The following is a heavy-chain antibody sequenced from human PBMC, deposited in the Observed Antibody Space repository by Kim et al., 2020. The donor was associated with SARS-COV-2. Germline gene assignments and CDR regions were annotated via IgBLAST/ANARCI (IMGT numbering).Heavy chain of an antibody. V-gene: IGHV3-21*06. CDR2: ISSTSSSI. Sequence: GGSLRLSCAASGFTFSNYSLNWVRQAPGKGLEWVSSISSTSSSIFYADSVRDRFTISRDNAKNTLSLQMNSLRGDDTAVYYCARARHLDHWGQGTLVTVSS. CDR1: GFTFSNYS. J-gene: IGHJ4*02. CDR3: ARARHLDH.